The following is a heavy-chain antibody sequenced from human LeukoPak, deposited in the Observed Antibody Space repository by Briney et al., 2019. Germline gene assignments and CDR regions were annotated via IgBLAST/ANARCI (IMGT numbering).Heavy chain of an antibody. D-gene: IGHD4-17*01. J-gene: IGHJ3*02. V-gene: IGHV3-53*01. CDR3: ARAAVTTDAFDI. CDR1: GFTVSSNY. Sequence: GGSLRPSCAASGFTVSSNYMSWVRQAPGKGLEWVSVIYSGGSTYYADSVKGRFTISRDNSKNTLYLQMNSLRAEDTAVYYCARAAVTTDAFDIWGQGTMVTVPS. CDR2: IYSGGST.